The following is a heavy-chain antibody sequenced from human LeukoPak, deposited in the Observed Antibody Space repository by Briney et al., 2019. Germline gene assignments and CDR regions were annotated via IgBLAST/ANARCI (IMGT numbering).Heavy chain of an antibody. CDR3: ARDFSWGFDY. J-gene: IGHJ4*02. CDR1: GFSFSTSW. Sequence: GGSLRLSCAASGFSFSTSWMSWIRQAPGEGLEWVANIKEDGTENNSADSVKGRFTISRDNARTSLYLQMNSLRVEYTAVYYCARDFSWGFDYWGQGALVTVSS. CDR2: IKEDGTEN. D-gene: IGHD7-27*01. V-gene: IGHV3-7*04.